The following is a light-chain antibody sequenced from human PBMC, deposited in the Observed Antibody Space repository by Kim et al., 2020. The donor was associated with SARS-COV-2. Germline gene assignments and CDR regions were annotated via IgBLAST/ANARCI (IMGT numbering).Light chain of an antibody. CDR3: QQYGSTPYT. CDR2: GAS. CDR1: QSVSSSY. V-gene: IGKV3-20*01. Sequence: EIVLTQSPGTLYLSPGERATLSCRASQSVSSSYLAWYQQKPGQAPRLLIYGASSRATGIPDRFSGSGSGTDFTLTISRLEPEDFAVYYCQQYGSTPYTFCQGTKLEI. J-gene: IGKJ2*01.